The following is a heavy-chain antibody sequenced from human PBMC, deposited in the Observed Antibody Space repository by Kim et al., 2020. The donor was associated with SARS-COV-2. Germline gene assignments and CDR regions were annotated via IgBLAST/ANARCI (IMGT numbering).Heavy chain of an antibody. CDR3: ARVGMWLLVGLDAFDI. Sequence: ASVKVSCKASGYTFTSYGISWVRQAPGQGLEWMGWISAYNGNTNYAQKLQGRVTMTTDTSTSTAYMELRSLRSDDTAVYYCARVGMWLLVGLDAFDIWGQGTMVTVSS. J-gene: IGHJ3*02. V-gene: IGHV1-18*04. CDR2: ISAYNGNT. D-gene: IGHD3-22*01. CDR1: GYTFTSYG.